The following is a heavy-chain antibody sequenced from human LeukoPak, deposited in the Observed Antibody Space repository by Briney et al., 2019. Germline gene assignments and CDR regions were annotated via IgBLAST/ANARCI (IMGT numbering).Heavy chain of an antibody. V-gene: IGHV3-23*01. J-gene: IGHJ4*02. CDR2: IGSGSGGRT. Sequence: GGSLRLSCATSGFAFSSYAMTWVRQAPGEGLEWISGIGSGSGGRTFYADSVKGRFSISRDNSKDTLNLQMNSLRAEDTAIYYCVQSTAWYRSSWYLIYWGQGILVTVSS. D-gene: IGHD6-13*01. CDR1: GFAFSSYA. CDR3: VQSTAWYRSSWYLIY.